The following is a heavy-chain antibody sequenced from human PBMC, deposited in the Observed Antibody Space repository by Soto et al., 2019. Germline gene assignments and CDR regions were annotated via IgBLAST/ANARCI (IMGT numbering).Heavy chain of an antibody. CDR2: ISSKGAST. CDR3: VKDLVEMATIALWFDP. CDR1: GFTCSSFA. Sequence: GGSLRLSCSASGFTCSSFAMHWVRQALGKRLEYVSAISSKGASTYYADAVTGRFTISRHNSKNTLYLQLSSLRAKDTGVYSCVKDLVEMATIALWFDPWGQGTLVTISS. V-gene: IGHV3-64D*06. J-gene: IGHJ5*02. D-gene: IGHD5-12*01.